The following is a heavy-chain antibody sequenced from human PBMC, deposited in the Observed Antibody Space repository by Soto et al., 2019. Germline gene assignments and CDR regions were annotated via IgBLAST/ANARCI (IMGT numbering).Heavy chain of an antibody. Sequence: QVQLVQSGAEVKKPVSSVKVSCKASGGTFSSYAISWVRQAPGQGLEWMGGIIPISGTANYAQKFQGRVTITADESTSTAYMELSSLRSEDTAVYYCARSQGSSTSLEVYYYYYYGMDVWGQGTKVTVSS. V-gene: IGHV1-69*01. D-gene: IGHD2-2*01. CDR2: IIPISGTA. J-gene: IGHJ6*02. CDR1: GGTFSSYA. CDR3: ARSQGSSTSLEVYYYYYYGMDV.